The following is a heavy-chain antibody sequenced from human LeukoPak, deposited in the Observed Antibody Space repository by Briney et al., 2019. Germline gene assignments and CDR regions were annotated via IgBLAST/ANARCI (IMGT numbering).Heavy chain of an antibody. J-gene: IGHJ5*02. Sequence: GRSLRLSCAASRFTFRNHYMHWVRQAPGKGQEWVAVISYDGSNKYYADSVKGRFTISRDNSKNTLYLQMNSLRAEDTAVYYCAKDRRGSSSSDNWFDPWGQGTLVTVSS. CDR2: ISYDGSNK. CDR1: RFTFRNHY. D-gene: IGHD6-6*01. CDR3: AKDRRGSSSSDNWFDP. V-gene: IGHV3-30*18.